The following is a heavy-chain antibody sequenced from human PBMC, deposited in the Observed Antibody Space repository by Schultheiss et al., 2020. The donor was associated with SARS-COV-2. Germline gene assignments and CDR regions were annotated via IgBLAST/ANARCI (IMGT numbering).Heavy chain of an antibody. CDR2: IIPIFGIA. Sequence: SVKVSCKASGGTFSSYTISWVRQAPGQGLEWMGRIIPIFGIANYAQKFQGRVTITADKSTSTAYMELSSLRSEDTAVYYCARAADSTRKGSYYYYYGMDVWGQGTTVTVSS. V-gene: IGHV1-69*02. CDR1: GGTFSSYT. D-gene: IGHD2/OR15-2a*01. CDR3: ARAADSTRKGSYYYYYGMDV. J-gene: IGHJ6*02.